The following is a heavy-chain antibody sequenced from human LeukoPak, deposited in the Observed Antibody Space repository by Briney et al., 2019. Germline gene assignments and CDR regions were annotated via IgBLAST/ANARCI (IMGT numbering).Heavy chain of an antibody. V-gene: IGHV3-7*03. CDR2: IKPDGSEK. CDR3: AKMGQRWIQLWKAYDY. J-gene: IGHJ4*02. Sequence: GGSLRLSCEASEFTFSNYWMNWVRQAPGKGLEWVASIKPDGSEKYYVDSVRGRFTISRDNAKNSLYLQMNSLKTGDTAVYYCAKMGQRWIQLWKAYDYWGQGTLATVSS. D-gene: IGHD5-18*01. CDR1: EFTFSNYW.